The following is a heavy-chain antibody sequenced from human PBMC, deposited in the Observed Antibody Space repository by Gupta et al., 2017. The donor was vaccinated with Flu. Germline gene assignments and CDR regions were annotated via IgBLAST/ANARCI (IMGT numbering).Heavy chain of an antibody. CDR1: GFTFSSYS. CDR3: ARDLGDCGGDCYEWDYYYGRDV. V-gene: IGHV3-21*01. J-gene: IGHJ6*02. CDR2: ISSSSSYI. Sequence: EVQLVESGGGLVKPGGSLRLSCAASGFTFSSYSMIWVRQAPGKGLEWVSSISSSSSYIYYADSVKGRFTISRDNAKNALYLQMNSLRAEDTAVYYCARDLGDCGGDCYEWDYYYGRDVWGQGTTVTVS. D-gene: IGHD2-21*02.